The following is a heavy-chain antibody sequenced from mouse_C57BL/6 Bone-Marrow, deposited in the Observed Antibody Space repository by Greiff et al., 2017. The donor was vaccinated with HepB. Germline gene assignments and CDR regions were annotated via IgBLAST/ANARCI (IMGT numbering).Heavy chain of an antibody. V-gene: IGHV1-81*01. D-gene: IGHD4-1*01. J-gene: IGHJ4*01. Sequence: VMLVESGAELARPGASVKLSCKASGYTFTSYGISWVKQRTGQGLEWIGEIYPRSGNTYYNEKFKGKATLTADKSSSTAYMELRSLTSEDSAVYFCARGGLTGDYYAMDYWGQGTSVTVSS. CDR3: ARGGLTGDYYAMDY. CDR2: IYPRSGNT. CDR1: GYTFTSYG.